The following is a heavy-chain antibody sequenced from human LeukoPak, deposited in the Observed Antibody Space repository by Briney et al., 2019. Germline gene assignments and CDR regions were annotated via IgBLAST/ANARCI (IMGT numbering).Heavy chain of an antibody. Sequence: TLSXTCSVSXXSXXSAXYHWSWIRQAPGKGLEWXGHSGRPSYNPSLMSRVMISIDTSKNQFSLKLSSVTAADTAVYYCARTAATYSSSWYEAQGPRAYFDYWGQGTLVTVSS. CDR2: SGRP. J-gene: IGHJ4*02. CDR3: ARTAATYSSSWYEAQGPRAYFDY. CDR1: XXSXXSAXYH. V-gene: IGHV4-61*01. D-gene: IGHD6-13*01.